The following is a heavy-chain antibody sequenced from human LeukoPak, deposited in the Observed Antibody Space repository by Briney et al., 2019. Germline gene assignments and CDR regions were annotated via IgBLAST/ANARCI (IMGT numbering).Heavy chain of an antibody. CDR2: IYPGDSDT. CDR1: GYSFTSYW. V-gene: IGHV5-51*01. Sequence: GESLKISWKGSGYSFTSYWLGWVRQMPGKGLEWMGIIYPGDSDTRYSPSFQGQVTISADKSISPAYLQWSSLKASDTAMYYCARQGKMGATYYDYWGQGTLVTVSS. D-gene: IGHD1-26*01. J-gene: IGHJ4*02. CDR3: ARQGKMGATYYDY.